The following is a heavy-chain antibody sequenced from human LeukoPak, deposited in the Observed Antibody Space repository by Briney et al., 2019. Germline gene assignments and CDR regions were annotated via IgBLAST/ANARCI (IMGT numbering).Heavy chain of an antibody. CDR2: VSGSGGST. CDR1: GFTFRSYG. J-gene: IGHJ4*02. Sequence: PGGSLRLSCAASGFTFRSYGMHWVRQAPGKGLEWVSAVSGSGGSTYYADSVKGRFTISRDNSKNTLYLQMNSLRAEDTAVYYCAKGGLVMTTLFDYWGQGTLVTVSS. CDR3: AKGGLVMTTLFDY. D-gene: IGHD3-22*01. V-gene: IGHV3-23*01.